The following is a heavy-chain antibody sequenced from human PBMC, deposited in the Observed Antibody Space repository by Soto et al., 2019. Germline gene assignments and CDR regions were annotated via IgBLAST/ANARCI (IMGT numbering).Heavy chain of an antibody. D-gene: IGHD1-1*01. CDR1: GYTFTSYY. CDR2: INPSVGTT. V-gene: IGHV1-46*01. Sequence: QVQLVQSGAEVRKPGASVKVSCKPSGYTFTSYYIQWVRQAPGQGLEWMGIINPSVGTTSCAQKFQDRVTMTRDTSTSTVYMELSSLRSEDTALYYCARVGLIQSRLQPGGFIFDYWGQGTLVTVSS. J-gene: IGHJ4*02. CDR3: ARVGLIQSRLQPGGFIFDY.